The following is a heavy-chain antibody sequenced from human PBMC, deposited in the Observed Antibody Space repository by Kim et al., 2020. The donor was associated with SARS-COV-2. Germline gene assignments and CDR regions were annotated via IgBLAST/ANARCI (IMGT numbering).Heavy chain of an antibody. CDR1: GYTFTGYY. D-gene: IGHD5-18*01. Sequence: ASVKVSCKASGYTFTGYYMHWVRQAPGQGLEWMGRINPNSGGTNYAQKFQGRVTMTRDTSISTAYMELSRLRSDDTAVYYCETQKGYTAMADYYYYGMDVWGQGTTVTVSS. J-gene: IGHJ6*02. CDR3: ETQKGYTAMADYYYYGMDV. CDR2: INPNSGGT. V-gene: IGHV1-2*06.